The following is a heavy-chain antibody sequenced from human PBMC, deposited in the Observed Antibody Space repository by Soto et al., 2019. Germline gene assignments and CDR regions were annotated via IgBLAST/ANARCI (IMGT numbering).Heavy chain of an antibody. D-gene: IGHD4-4*01. CDR1: GGYISSSTNY. CDR3: ARRGRDGYSYFDS. V-gene: IGHV4-39*01. J-gene: IGHJ4*02. CDR2: IYYRGST. Sequence: PSETLSLTCNVSGGYISSSTNYWGWIHQPPGKGLEWIGSIYYRGSTYYNPSLKSRVTISIDTSKSQFSLKVTSVTAADTAIYYCARRGRDGYSYFDSWGQGTLVTVSS.